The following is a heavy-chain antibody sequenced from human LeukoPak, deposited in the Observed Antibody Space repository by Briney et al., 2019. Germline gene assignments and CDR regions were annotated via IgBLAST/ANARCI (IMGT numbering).Heavy chain of an antibody. Sequence: GGSVTLSCAASGFTFSSYAVSWVRQAPGKGLEWVSSISGSGGSTYSADSVKVRFTISRDNSKNTLYLQMNSLRAEDTALYYCAKDRSCTNDICQGDFDYWGQGTLVTVSS. J-gene: IGHJ4*02. CDR3: AKDRSCTNDICQGDFDY. CDR2: ISGSGGST. CDR1: GFTFSSYA. V-gene: IGHV3-23*01. D-gene: IGHD2-8*01.